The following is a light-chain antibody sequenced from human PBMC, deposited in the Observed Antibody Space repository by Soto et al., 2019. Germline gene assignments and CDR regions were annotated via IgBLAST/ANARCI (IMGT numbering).Light chain of an antibody. Sequence: EIVLTQSASTLSWSPGERATLSCGASQSVSSYLAWYQQKPGQAPRLLISGASTRATGVPARFSGSGYGTEFNLTITSLQSEDFAVYCCQQYNNWPLTFGPGTRLEIK. CDR3: QQYNNWPLT. J-gene: IGKJ5*01. V-gene: IGKV3D-15*01. CDR1: QSVSSY. CDR2: GAS.